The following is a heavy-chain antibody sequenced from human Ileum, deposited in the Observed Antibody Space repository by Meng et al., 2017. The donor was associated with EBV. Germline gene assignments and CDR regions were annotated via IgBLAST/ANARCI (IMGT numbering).Heavy chain of an antibody. CDR1: GGSISSSNW. J-gene: IGHJ4*02. V-gene: IGHV4-4*02. D-gene: IGHD3-10*01. CDR3: ARGYGSGRDYFDY. CDR2: IYYSGST. Sequence: QVQLQESGPGLVKPSGTLALTGAVSGGSISSSNWWNWVRQPPGKGLEWIGEIYYSGSTIYNPSLKSRVTISVDKSKNLFSLKLSSVTAADTAVYYCARGYGSGRDYFDYWGQGTLVTVSS.